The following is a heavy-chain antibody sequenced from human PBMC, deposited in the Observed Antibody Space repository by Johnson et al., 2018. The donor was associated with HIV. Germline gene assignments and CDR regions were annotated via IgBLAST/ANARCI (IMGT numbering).Heavy chain of an antibody. D-gene: IGHD6-13*01. CDR1: GFTVSSNY. V-gene: IGHV3-66*01. CDR3: ARDSLPQPDAFDS. Sequence: VQLVESGGGLVQPGGSLRLSCAASGFTVSSNYMSWVRQAPGKGLEWVSVIYSGGSTYYADSVKGRFTISRDNSKNTLYLQMNSLRAEDTAVYYCARDSLPQPDAFDSWGQGTMVTVSS. J-gene: IGHJ3*02. CDR2: IYSGGST.